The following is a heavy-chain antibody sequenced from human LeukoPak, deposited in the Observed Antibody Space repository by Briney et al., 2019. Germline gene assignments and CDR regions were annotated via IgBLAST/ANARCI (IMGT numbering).Heavy chain of an antibody. D-gene: IGHD3-22*01. CDR1: GFTFEDYG. CDR2: INGNGGST. CDR3: ARLVSGYPTLDY. V-gene: IGHV3-20*04. J-gene: IGHJ4*02. Sequence: RTGGSLRLSCGASGFTFEDYGMSWVRQAPGKGREEGSGINGNGGSTGSADSVKGRFTISRDNAKNSLYLQMNSLRAEDTALYYCARLVSGYPTLDYWGQGTLVTVSS.